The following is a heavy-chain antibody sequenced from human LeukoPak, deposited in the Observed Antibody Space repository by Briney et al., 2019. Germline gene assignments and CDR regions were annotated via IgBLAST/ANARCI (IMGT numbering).Heavy chain of an antibody. V-gene: IGHV3-15*01. CDR2: IKRKTDGGTT. CDR1: SNNW. J-gene: IGHJ4*02. Sequence: SNNWWVWVRQAPGKGLEWVGRIKRKTDGGTTDYAAPVKGRFTISRDDSKNTLYLQMNSLKTEDTAVYYCTATLGYWGQGILVTVSS. CDR3: TATLGY.